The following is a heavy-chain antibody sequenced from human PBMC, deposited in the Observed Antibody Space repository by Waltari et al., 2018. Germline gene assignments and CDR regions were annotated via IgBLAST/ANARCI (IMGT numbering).Heavy chain of an antibody. Sequence: QITLKESGPTLVTPTQTLTLTCTFSGFSLSTSGVGVGWIRQPPGQAREWLALIYWDDDKRYSPALKSRLTITKDTTKNQVVLTMTNMDPVDTATYYCAAGGCSSWSPSDYYYYGMDVWGQGTTVTVSS. J-gene: IGHJ6*02. D-gene: IGHD6-13*01. CDR2: IYWDDDK. V-gene: IGHV2-5*02. CDR3: AAGGCSSWSPSDYYYYGMDV. CDR1: GFSLSTSGVG.